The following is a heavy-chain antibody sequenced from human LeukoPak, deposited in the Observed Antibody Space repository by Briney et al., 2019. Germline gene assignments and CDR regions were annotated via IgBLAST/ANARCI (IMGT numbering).Heavy chain of an antibody. Sequence: PSETLSLTCAVYGGSFSGYYWSWIRQPPGKGLEWIGEINHSGSTYYNPSLKSRVTISVDTSKNQFSLKLSSVTAADTAVYYCARLMSYYGSGSYTYDYWGQGTLVTVSS. CDR1: GGSFSGYY. D-gene: IGHD3-10*01. V-gene: IGHV4-34*01. CDR2: INHSGST. CDR3: ARLMSYYGSGSYTYDY. J-gene: IGHJ4*02.